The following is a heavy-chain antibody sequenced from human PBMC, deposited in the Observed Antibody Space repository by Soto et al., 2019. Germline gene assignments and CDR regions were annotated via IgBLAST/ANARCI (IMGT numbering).Heavy chain of an antibody. D-gene: IGHD2-8*01. V-gene: IGHV2-5*01. CDR2: IYWNGDE. CDR1: GLSLSTIGEG. Sequence: SGPTVMHPPQTLTQTCTFSGLSLSTIGEGVGWIRQPPGKALEWLALIYWNGDERYSPSLKSRLTITKDTSKNQVVLTVNKMDPADEETYYCAHARVTRGCVVLMEDYGMDVWGQGTLVTVPS. CDR3: AHARVTRGCVVLMEDYGMDV. J-gene: IGHJ6*02.